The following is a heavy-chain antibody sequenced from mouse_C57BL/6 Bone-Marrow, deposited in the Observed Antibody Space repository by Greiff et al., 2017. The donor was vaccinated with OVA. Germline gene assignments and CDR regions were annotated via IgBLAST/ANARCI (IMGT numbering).Heavy chain of an antibody. V-gene: IGHV1-15*01. J-gene: IGHJ2*01. CDR1: GYTFTDYE. CDR2: IDPETGGT. Sequence: QVQLHQSGAELVRPGASVTLSCKASGYTFTDYEMHWVKQTPVHGLEWIGAIDPETGGTAYNQKFKGKAILTADKSSSTAYMELRSLTSEDSAVYYCTREYFDYWGQGTTLTVSS. CDR3: TREYFDY.